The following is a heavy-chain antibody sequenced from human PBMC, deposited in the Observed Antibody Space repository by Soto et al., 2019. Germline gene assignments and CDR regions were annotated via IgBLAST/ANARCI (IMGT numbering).Heavy chain of an antibody. CDR1: GFTFSGSA. CDR2: IRSKANSYAT. Sequence: EVQLVESGGGLVQPGGSLKLSCAASGFTFSGSAMHWVRQASGKGLEWVGRIRSKANSYATAYAASVKGRFTISRDDSKNTAYLQMNSLKTEDTAVYYCTTGYCGGDCYYYFDYWGQGLLVTVSS. D-gene: IGHD2-21*02. V-gene: IGHV3-73*02. J-gene: IGHJ4*02. CDR3: TTGYCGGDCYYYFDY.